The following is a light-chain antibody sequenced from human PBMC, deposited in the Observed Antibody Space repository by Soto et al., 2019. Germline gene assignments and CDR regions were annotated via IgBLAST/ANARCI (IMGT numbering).Light chain of an antibody. J-gene: IGLJ1*01. Sequence: SSELTQPPSVSVAPGKTARITCGGNNIGSKSVHWYQQKPGQAPVLVIYYDSDRPSGIPERFSGSNSGNTATLTISRVEAGDEADYYCQVWDSSSDHYVFGTGTK. CDR2: YDS. CDR3: QVWDSSSDHYV. V-gene: IGLV3-21*04. CDR1: NIGSKS.